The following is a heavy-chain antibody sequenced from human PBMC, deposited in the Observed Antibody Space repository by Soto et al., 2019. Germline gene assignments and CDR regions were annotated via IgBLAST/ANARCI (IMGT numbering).Heavy chain of an antibody. CDR1: GYTFTSYD. D-gene: IGHD3-22*01. CDR3: ARGKHAYYYDSSGYYVNNWFDP. CDR2: MNPNSGNT. J-gene: IGHJ5*02. V-gene: IGHV1-8*01. Sequence: ASVKVSCKASGYTFTSYDINWVRQATGQGLEWMGWMNPNSGNTGYAQKFQGRVTMTRNTSISTAYMELSSLRSEDTAVYYCARGKHAYYYDSSGYYVNNWFDPWGQGTLVPVSS.